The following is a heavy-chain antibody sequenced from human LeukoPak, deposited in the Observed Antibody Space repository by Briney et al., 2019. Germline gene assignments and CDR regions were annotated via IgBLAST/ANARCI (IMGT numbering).Heavy chain of an antibody. J-gene: IGHJ4*02. Sequence: ASVKVSCKASGYTFTGYYMHWVRQAPGQGLEWMGWINPNSGGTNYAQKFQGRVTMTRDTSISTAYMELSRLRSDDTAMYYCARDLRTIFGVVSDYWGQGTLVTVSS. CDR2: INPNSGGT. D-gene: IGHD3-3*01. CDR3: ARDLRTIFGVVSDY. V-gene: IGHV1-2*02. CDR1: GYTFTGYY.